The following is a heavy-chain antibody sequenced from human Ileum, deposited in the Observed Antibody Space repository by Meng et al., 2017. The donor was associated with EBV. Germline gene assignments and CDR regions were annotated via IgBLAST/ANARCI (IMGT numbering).Heavy chain of an antibody. CDR1: GGSISSGGHS. D-gene: IGHD4-23*01. CDR3: ARAHPVVYFFDY. Sequence: QLQLRASGSGLVKPSQPLSLTCTVSGGSISSGGHSWSWIRQPPGKGLEWIGDIQHSGSTYYNPSLKSRVTISVDRSRNQFSLKLSSVTAADTAVYYCARAHPVVYFFDYWGQGTLVTVSS. CDR2: IQHSGST. J-gene: IGHJ4*02. V-gene: IGHV4-30-2*01.